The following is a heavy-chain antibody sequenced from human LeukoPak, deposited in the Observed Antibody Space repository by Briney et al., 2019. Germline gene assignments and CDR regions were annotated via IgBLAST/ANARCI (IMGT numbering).Heavy chain of an antibody. CDR3: ARDTATMGYYYGMDV. CDR2: IYTSGST. Sequence: SETLSLTCTVSGGSISSGSYYWSWIRQPAGKGLEWIGRIYTSGSTNYNPSLKSRVTISVDTSKNQFSLKLSSVTAADTAVYYCARDTATMGYYYGMDVWGQGTTVTVPS. CDR1: GGSISSGSYY. J-gene: IGHJ6*02. D-gene: IGHD2-15*01. V-gene: IGHV4-61*02.